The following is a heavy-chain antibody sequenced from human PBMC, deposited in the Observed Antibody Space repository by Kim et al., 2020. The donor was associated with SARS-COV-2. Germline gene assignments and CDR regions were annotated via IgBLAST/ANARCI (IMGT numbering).Heavy chain of an antibody. Sequence: TIYYADAVKGRFTISRGNAKNSLYLQMNSLRDEDTAVYYCARTISWYLDYWGQGTLVTVSS. J-gene: IGHJ4*02. CDR2: TI. CDR3: ARTISWYLDY. D-gene: IGHD6-13*01. V-gene: IGHV3-48*02.